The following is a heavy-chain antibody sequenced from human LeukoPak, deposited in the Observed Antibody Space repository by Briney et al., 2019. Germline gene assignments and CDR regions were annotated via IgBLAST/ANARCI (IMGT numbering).Heavy chain of an antibody. CDR3: ARAGGIVVVPAAHTPFDY. D-gene: IGHD2-2*01. V-gene: IGHV3-21*01. CDR1: GFTFSSYS. CDR2: ISSSSSYI. Sequence: GGSLRLSCAASGFTFSSYSMNWVRQAPGKGLEWVSSISSSSSYIYYADSVKGRFTISRDNAKNSLYLQMNSLRAEDTAVYYCARAGGIVVVPAAHTPFDYWGQGTLVTVSS. J-gene: IGHJ4*02.